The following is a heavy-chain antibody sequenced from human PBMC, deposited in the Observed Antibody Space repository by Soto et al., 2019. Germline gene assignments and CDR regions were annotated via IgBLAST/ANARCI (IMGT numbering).Heavy chain of an antibody. J-gene: IGHJ6*02. Sequence: GVSLRLSCAASGFTFSSYEMNWVRQAPGKGLEWVSYISSSGSTIYYADSVKGRFTISRDNAKNSLYLQMNSLRAEDTAVYYCAREEEDIVATTQKDYGTDVWGHGTTVTVSS. CDR2: ISSSGSTI. CDR1: GFTFSSYE. V-gene: IGHV3-48*03. CDR3: AREEEDIVATTQKDYGTDV. D-gene: IGHD5-12*01.